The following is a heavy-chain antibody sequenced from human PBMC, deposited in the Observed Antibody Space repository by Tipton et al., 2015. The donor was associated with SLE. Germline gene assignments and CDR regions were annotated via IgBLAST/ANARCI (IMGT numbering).Heavy chain of an antibody. CDR3: ARDVGSYGDWYFDL. V-gene: IGHV4-59*01. D-gene: IGHD1-26*01. CDR1: GGSISRYY. CDR2: IYYSGST. J-gene: IGHJ2*01. Sequence: TLSLTCTVSGGSISRYYWSWIRQPPGKGLEWIGYIYYSGSTNYNPSLKSRVTISVDTSKNQFSLKLSSVTAADTAVYYCARDVGSYGDWYFDLWGRGTLVTVSS.